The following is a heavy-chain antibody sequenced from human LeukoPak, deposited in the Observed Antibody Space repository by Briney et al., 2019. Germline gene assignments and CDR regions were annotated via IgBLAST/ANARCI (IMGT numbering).Heavy chain of an antibody. CDR1: GGSISSSSYY. D-gene: IGHD1-26*01. CDR3: ARDPQIQVGATYNEGFDY. J-gene: IGHJ4*02. Sequence: SETLSLTCTVSGGSISSSSYYWGWIRQPPGTGLEWIGSIYYSGSTYYNPSLKSRVTISVDTSKNQFSLKLSSVTAADTAVYYCARDPQIQVGATYNEGFDYWGQGTLVTVSS. CDR2: IYYSGST. V-gene: IGHV4-39*07.